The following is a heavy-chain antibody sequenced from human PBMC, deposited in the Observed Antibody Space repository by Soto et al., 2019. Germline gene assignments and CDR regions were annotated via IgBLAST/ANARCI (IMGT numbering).Heavy chain of an antibody. CDR1: GFTFSYG. D-gene: IGHD2-15*01. J-gene: IGHJ4*02. Sequence: VQLLESGGGLIQPGGSLRLSCAASGFTFSYGIHWLRQAPGKGLEGVAYISYDSSNKFYGDSVKGRFTISRDNSKTPHFRQMNGLRAGNTAVYSCANLFIGFCSGNPRDDYWAQGPLAAVSS. CDR2: ISYDSSNK. V-gene: IGHV3-30*18. CDR3: ANLFIGFCSGNPRDDY.